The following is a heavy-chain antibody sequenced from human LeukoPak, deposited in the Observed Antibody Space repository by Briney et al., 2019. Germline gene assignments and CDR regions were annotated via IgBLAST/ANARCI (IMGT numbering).Heavy chain of an antibody. Sequence: ASVKVSCKASGYTFTSYGISWVRQAPGQGLEWMGRISAYNGNTNYAQKLQGRVTMTTDTSTSTAYMELRSLRSDDTAVYYCARDPQYYYDSSGYQYYFDYWGQGTLVTVSS. CDR3: ARDPQYYYDSSGYQYYFDY. D-gene: IGHD3-22*01. J-gene: IGHJ4*02. CDR1: GYTFTSYG. V-gene: IGHV1-18*01. CDR2: ISAYNGNT.